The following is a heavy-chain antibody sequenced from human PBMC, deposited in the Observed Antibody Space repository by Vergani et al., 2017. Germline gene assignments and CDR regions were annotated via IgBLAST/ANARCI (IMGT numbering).Heavy chain of an antibody. CDR2: IIPILGIA. V-gene: IGHV1-69*09. CDR1: GGTFSSYA. Sequence: QVQLVQSGAAVKKPGSSVKVSCKASGGTFSSYAISWVRQAPGQGLEWMGRIIPILGIANYAQKFQGRVTITADKSTSTAYMELSSLRSEDTAVYYCAIDGGSSTPLPDYWGQGTLVTVSS. D-gene: IGHD1-26*01. J-gene: IGHJ4*02. CDR3: AIDGGSSTPLPDY.